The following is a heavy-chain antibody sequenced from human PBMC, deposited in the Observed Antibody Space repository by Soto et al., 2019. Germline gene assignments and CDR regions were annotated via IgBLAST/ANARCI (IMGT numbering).Heavy chain of an antibody. CDR1: GFTFSDAW. J-gene: IGHJ4*02. V-gene: IGHV3-15*01. D-gene: IGHD3-9*01. CDR3: MTEDYDILTDYSDY. Sequence: EMQLVESGGGLVRPGGSLRLSCSASGFTFSDAWKSWVRQAPGKGLEWVGRIKSKTDGGTTDYAAPVKGRVTISTDDSKNTVYLHMNSLKTEDTAVYYCMTEDYDILTDYSDYWGQGTLVTVSS. CDR2: IKSKTDGGTT.